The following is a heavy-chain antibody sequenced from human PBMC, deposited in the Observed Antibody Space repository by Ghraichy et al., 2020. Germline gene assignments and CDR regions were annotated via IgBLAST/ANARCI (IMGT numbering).Heavy chain of an antibody. CDR3: AREGIAAPPNDAFDI. J-gene: IGHJ3*02. V-gene: IGHV1-46*01. CDR1: GYTFTSYY. D-gene: IGHD6-6*01. Sequence: ASVKVSCKASGYTFTSYYMHWVRQAPGQGLEWMGIINPSGGSTSYAQKFQGRVTMTRDTSTSTVYMELSSLRSEDTAVYYCAREGIAAPPNDAFDIWGQGTMVTVSS. CDR2: INPSGGST.